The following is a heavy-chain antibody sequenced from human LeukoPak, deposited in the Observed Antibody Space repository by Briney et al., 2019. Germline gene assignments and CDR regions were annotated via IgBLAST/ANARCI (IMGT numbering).Heavy chain of an antibody. CDR1: GYTFTSYG. CDR3: ARDQANYYYGMDV. V-gene: IGHV1-18*01. CDR2: ISAHNGNT. Sequence: ASVKVSCKASGYTFTSYGISWVRQAPGQGLEWMGWISAHNGNTNYAQKLQGRVTMTTDTSTSTAYMELSRLRSDDTAVYYCARDQANYYYGMDVWGQGTTVTVSS. J-gene: IGHJ6*02.